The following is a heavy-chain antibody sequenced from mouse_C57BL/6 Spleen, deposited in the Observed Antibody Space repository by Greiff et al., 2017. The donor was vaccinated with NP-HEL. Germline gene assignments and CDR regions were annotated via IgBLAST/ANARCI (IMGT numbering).Heavy chain of an antibody. J-gene: IGHJ1*03. V-gene: IGHV1-82*01. CDR2: IYPGDGDT. CDR3: ASPYYYGSSYWYFDV. Sequence: VQLQQSGPELVKPGASVKISCKASGYAFSSSWMNWVKQRPGKGLEWIGRIYPGDGDTNYNGKFKGKATLTADKSSSTAYMQLSSLTSEDSAVYVCASPYYYGSSYWYFDVWGTGTTVTVSS. CDR1: GYAFSSSW. D-gene: IGHD1-1*01.